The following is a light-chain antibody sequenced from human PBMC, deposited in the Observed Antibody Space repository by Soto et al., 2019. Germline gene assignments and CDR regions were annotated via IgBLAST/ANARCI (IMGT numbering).Light chain of an antibody. Sequence: EVVLTQSPGTLSLSPGERATLSCRASQSVSSSFLAWYQQKPGQAPRLLIHAASTGATGIPARFRGSGSGTDFTLTINSLEPEDSAVYFCHQYADSPQTFGQGTKVEIK. CDR3: HQYADSPQT. CDR2: AAS. CDR1: QSVSSSF. J-gene: IGKJ2*01. V-gene: IGKV3-20*01.